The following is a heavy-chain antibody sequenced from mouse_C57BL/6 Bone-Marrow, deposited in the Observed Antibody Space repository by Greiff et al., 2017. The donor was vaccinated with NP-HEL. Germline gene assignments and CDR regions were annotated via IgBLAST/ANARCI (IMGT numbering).Heavy chain of an antibody. CDR1: GYTFTSSW. D-gene: IGHD2-14*01. V-gene: IGHV1-64*01. J-gene: IGHJ4*01. Sequence: QVQLQQPGAELVKPGASVKLSCKASGYTFTSSWMHWVKQRPGQGLEWIGMIHPNSGSTNYNEKFKSKATLTVDKSSSTAYMQLSSLTSEDSAVYYCAPYRTYAMDYWGQGTSVTVSS. CDR2: IHPNSGST. CDR3: APYRTYAMDY.